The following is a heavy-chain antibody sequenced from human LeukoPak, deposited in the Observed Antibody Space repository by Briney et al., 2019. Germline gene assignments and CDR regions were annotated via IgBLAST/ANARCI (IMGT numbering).Heavy chain of an antibody. CDR2: IYHSGST. Sequence: SETLSLTCAVSGYSMSSGSYWGWIRQPPGKGLEWIGSIYHSGSTYYYPSLKSRVTISVDTSKNQFSLKVSSVTAADTAVYYCARVGGPFDAWGQGPLVTVSS. CDR1: GYSMSSGSY. J-gene: IGHJ5*02. V-gene: IGHV4-38-2*01. CDR3: ARVGGPFDA.